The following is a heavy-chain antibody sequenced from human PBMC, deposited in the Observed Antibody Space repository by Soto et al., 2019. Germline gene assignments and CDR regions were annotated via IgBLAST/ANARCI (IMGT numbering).Heavy chain of an antibody. CDR3: ARDSLGVLKPTRASYGMDV. Sequence: QVQLVQSGAEVKKPGASVKVSCKASGYTFTGYYMHWVRQAPGQGLEWMGWINPNSGGTNYAQKFEASVTMTRDTAISNAYMELSRLRYGDTPVYYCARDSLGVLKPTRASYGMDVWGQGTTVTVSS. V-gene: IGHV1-2*02. D-gene: IGHD2-15*01. J-gene: IGHJ6*02. CDR2: INPNSGGT. CDR1: GYTFTGYY.